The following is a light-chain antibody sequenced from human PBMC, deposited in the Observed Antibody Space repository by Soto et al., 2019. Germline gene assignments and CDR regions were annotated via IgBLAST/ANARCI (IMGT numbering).Light chain of an antibody. V-gene: IGKV2-28*01. J-gene: IGKJ2*01. CDR1: QSLLYGAGYMY. CDR2: LGS. CDR3: MQTLKTPYT. Sequence: DLVMTQSPLSLPVTPGEPASISCRSSQSLLYGAGYMYVDWYLQKPGQPPQLLIFLGSNRASGVPDRFSCSVSGTDSTLKISSVETADVGVYYCMQTLKTPYTFGQGTKLEIK.